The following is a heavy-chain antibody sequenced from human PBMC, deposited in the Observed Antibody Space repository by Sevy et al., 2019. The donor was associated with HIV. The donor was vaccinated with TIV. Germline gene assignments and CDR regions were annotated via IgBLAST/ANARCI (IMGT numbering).Heavy chain of an antibody. CDR2: ISGSGTRT. J-gene: IGHJ6*03. CDR1: GFSFDSYG. Sequence: GGSLRLSCAVSGFSFDSYGMTWVRQAPGKGLEWVSGISGSGTRTYYADSVKGRFSISRDNSKNRLYLQMNSLRSEDTGSYYWAKGGGGHYDPDEIGYYFYYYNMDVWGKGTTVTVSS. CDR3: AKGGGGHYDPDEIGYYFYYYNMDV. V-gene: IGHV3-23*01. D-gene: IGHD3-22*01.